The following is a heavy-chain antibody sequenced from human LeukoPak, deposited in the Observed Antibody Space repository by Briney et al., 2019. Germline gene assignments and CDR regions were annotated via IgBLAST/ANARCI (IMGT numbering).Heavy chain of an antibody. J-gene: IGHJ4*02. CDR1: GFTFSSYA. CDR3: ASSGSYRFDY. CDR2: ISGSGGST. Sequence: GGSLRLSCAASGFTFSSYAMSWVRQAPGKGLEWVSAISGSGGSTYYADSVKGRFTISRDNSKNTLYLQMNSLRDEDTAVYYCASSGSYRFDYWGQGTLVTVSS. V-gene: IGHV3-23*01. D-gene: IGHD1-26*01.